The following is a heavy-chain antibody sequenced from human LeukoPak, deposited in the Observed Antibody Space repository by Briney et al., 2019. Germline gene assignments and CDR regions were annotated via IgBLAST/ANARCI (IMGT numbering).Heavy chain of an antibody. CDR2: IYYSGST. Sequence: SETLSLTCTVSGGSISSYYWSWIRQPPGKGLEWIGYIYYSGSTNYNPSLKSRVTISVDTSKNQFSLKLSSVTAADTAVYYCASIRVVPAAFRTYNWFDPWGQGTLVTVSS. J-gene: IGHJ5*02. V-gene: IGHV4-59*01. D-gene: IGHD2-2*01. CDR1: GGSISSYY. CDR3: ASIRVVPAAFRTYNWFDP.